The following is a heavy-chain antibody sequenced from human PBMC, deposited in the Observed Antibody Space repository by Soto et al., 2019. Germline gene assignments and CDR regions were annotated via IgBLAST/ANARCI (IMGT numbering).Heavy chain of an antibody. V-gene: IGHV4-30-2*01. CDR3: ARATAVAGTSTPY. J-gene: IGHJ4*02. D-gene: IGHD6-19*01. CDR2: ISQSGAT. Sequence: PSETLSLTCAVSGGSITSGAYSWSWIRQPPGKVLEWLGYISQSGATYYNPSLKSRVTISVDTSKNQFSLKLSSVTAADTAGYYCARATAVAGTSTPYWGQGTLVTVSS. CDR1: GGSITSGAYS.